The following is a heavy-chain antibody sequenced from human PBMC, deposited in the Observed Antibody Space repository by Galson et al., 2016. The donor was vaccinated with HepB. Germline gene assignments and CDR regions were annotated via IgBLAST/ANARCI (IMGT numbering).Heavy chain of an antibody. CDR3: AKDRLPRGLSHFYYYGSDV. CDR2: ISGSGSST. Sequence: SLRLSCAASRFTFSSYAMTWVRQAPGKGLEWVSAISGSGSSTYYADSVKGRFTIARDNSKNTLYLQMNSLRAEDTAIYYCAKDRLPRGLSHFYYYGSDVWGQETTVSVSS. V-gene: IGHV3-23*01. J-gene: IGHJ6*02. D-gene: IGHD2-15*01. CDR1: RFTFSSYA.